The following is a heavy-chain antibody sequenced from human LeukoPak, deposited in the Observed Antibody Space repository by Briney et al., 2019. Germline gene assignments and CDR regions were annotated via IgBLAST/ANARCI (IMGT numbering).Heavy chain of an antibody. J-gene: IGHJ5*02. Sequence: GRSLRLSCAASGFTFSYYAMHWVRQAPGKGLEWVAVISYDGSNKYYADSVKGRFTISRDNSKNTLYLQMNSLRAEDTAVYYCARALTLKYYYDSSGTLSQFDPWGQGTLVTVSS. D-gene: IGHD3-22*01. CDR2: ISYDGSNK. V-gene: IGHV3-30-3*01. CDR3: ARALTLKYYYDSSGTLSQFDP. CDR1: GFTFSYYA.